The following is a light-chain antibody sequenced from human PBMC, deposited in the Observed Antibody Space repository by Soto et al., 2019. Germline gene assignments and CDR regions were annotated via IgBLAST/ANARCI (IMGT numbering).Light chain of an antibody. CDR1: QSVTSNY. CDR2: AAS. Sequence: EVVLTQSPGTVSLSPGERATLSCRASQSVTSNYLAWYQQKPGQAPRLLIYAASSRATGIPDRFSGSGSGTXXTLSISRLEPEDFAVYYCHQYGSSITWTFGQGTKVEIK. CDR3: HQYGSSITWT. J-gene: IGKJ1*01. V-gene: IGKV3-20*01.